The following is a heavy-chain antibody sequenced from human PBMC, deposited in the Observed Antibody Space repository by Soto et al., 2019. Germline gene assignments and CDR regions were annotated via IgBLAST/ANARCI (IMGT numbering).Heavy chain of an antibody. CDR3: ARTALLGDAFDI. J-gene: IGHJ3*02. V-gene: IGHV3-11*01. D-gene: IGHD7-27*01. CDR1: GFTFSDYY. CDR2: ISSSGSTI. Sequence: GGSLRLSCVASGFTFSDYYMSWIRQAPGKGLEWVSYISSSGSTIYYTDSVKGRFTISRDNAKNSLYLQMNSLRAEDTAVYYCARTALLGDAFDIWGQGTMVTVSS.